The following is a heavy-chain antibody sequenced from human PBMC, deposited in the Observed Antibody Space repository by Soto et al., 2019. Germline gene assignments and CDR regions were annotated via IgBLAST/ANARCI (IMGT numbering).Heavy chain of an antibody. Sequence: QPGGSLRLSCATSGLNVNINYVAWVRQAPGKGLEWLSIIHGGGNKFYSDSVKGRFTISRDTSKNTVYLQMSSLTVDDTAVYYCASGPTLAARLGWNYFDPWGQGTLVTVSS. J-gene: IGHJ5*02. D-gene: IGHD6-6*01. CDR1: GLNVNINY. V-gene: IGHV3-53*01. CDR2: IHGGGNK. CDR3: ASGPTLAARLGWNYFDP.